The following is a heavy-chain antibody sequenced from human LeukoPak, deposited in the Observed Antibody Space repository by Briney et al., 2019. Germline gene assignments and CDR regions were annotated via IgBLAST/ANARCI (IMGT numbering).Heavy chain of an antibody. V-gene: IGHV3-23*01. J-gene: IGHJ4*02. D-gene: IGHD6-13*01. CDR3: AKDPDGRYTSNWYTVDY. CDR1: GFTFSSYA. Sequence: GGSLRLSCAASGFTFSSYAMNWVRQAPGKGLQWVSSISGSGVNTYYADSVKGRFTISRDNSKDTLYLQMNSLRADDTAVYYCAKDPDGRYTSNWYTVDYWGRGTLVTVSS. CDR2: ISGSGVNT.